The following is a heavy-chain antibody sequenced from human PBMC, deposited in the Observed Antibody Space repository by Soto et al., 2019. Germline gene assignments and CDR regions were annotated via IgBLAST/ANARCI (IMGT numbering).Heavy chain of an antibody. CDR1: GGSISGSIYY. CDR2: IYYSGST. D-gene: IGHD5-12*01. CDR3: ARWRRYSGFDWGFDY. Sequence: RSLTCTVSGGSISGSIYYWGWIRQPPGKGLEWIGTIYYSGSTYYNPSLKSRVTMSVDTSKNQFSLKLSSVTAADTAVYYCARWRRYSGFDWGFDYWGQGTLVTVSS. J-gene: IGHJ4*02. V-gene: IGHV4-39*01.